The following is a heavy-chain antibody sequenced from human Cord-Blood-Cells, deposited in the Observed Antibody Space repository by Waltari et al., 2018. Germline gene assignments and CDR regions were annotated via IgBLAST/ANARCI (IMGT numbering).Heavy chain of an antibody. V-gene: IGHV1-8*03. D-gene: IGHD1-7*01. CDR1: GYTFTSYD. CDR2: MNPNSGNT. Sequence: QVQLVQSGAEVKKPGASVRVSCKASGYTFTSYDINWVRQATGQGLEWMGWMNPNSGNTGYAQKFQGRVTITRNTSISTAYMELSSLRSEDTAVYYCARGRPRYNWNYNWFDPWGQGTLVTVSS. J-gene: IGHJ5*02. CDR3: ARGRPRYNWNYNWFDP.